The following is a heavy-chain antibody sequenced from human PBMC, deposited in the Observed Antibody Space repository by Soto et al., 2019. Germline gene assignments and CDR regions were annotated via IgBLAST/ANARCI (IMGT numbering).Heavy chain of an antibody. CDR2: IYYSGST. D-gene: IGHD3-22*01. V-gene: IGHV4-31*03. J-gene: IGHJ4*02. Sequence: ASETLSLTCTVSGGSISSGGYYWSWIRQHPGKGLEWIGYIYYSGSTYYNPSLKSRVTISVDTSKNQFSLKLSSVTAADTAVYYCASGDSSGYYPFDYWGQGTLVTVSS. CDR3: ASGDSSGYYPFDY. CDR1: GGSISSGGYY.